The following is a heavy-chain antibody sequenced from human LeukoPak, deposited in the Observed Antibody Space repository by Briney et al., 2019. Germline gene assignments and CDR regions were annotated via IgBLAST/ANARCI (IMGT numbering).Heavy chain of an antibody. V-gene: IGHV1-2*02. CDR1: GYTFTGYY. Sequence: AASVKVSCKASGYTFTGYYIHWVRQAPGQGLEWMGWINPNTGGTNYAQKFQGRVTMTRDTSISTGYMDLRGLRSDDTAVYYCARAKANWGSGDYWGQGTLVTVSS. CDR3: ARAKANWGSGDY. D-gene: IGHD7-27*01. J-gene: IGHJ4*02. CDR2: INPNTGGT.